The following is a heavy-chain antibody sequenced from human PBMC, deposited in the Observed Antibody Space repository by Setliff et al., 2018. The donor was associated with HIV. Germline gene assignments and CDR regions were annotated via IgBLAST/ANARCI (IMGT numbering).Heavy chain of an antibody. CDR3: AKEPKLGGIAAPFDY. Sequence: GGSLRLSCATSGFTFDSYSIIWVRQAPGKGLEWVSYISGLGGGTIYYADSVRGRFTISRDDAEKSVYLQMNGLRAEDTAVYYCAKEPKLGGIAAPFDYWGQGTLVTVSS. CDR1: GFTFDSYS. D-gene: IGHD6-6*01. V-gene: IGHV3-48*01. CDR2: ISGLGGGTI. J-gene: IGHJ4*02.